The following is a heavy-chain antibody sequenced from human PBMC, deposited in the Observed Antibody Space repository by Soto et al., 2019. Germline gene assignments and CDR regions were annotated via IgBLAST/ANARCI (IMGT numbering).Heavy chain of an antibody. CDR2: TSYDGTNK. J-gene: IGHJ6*02. Sequence: GGSLRLSCEVSGITFSTHGMHWVRQAPGKGLEWVAGTSYDGTNKYYARSVQGRFTISRENSMKTLYRQMNSVRTEDTAVYYCTKDLSGARWYYDALDVWGQGTTVTVSS. CDR3: TKDLSGARWYYDALDV. CDR1: GITFSTHG. V-gene: IGHV3-30*18. D-gene: IGHD2-15*01.